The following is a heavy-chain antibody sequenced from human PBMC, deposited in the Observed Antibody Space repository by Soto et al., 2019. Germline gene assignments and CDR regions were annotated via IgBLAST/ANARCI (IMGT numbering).Heavy chain of an antibody. CDR2: IIPIFGTA. J-gene: IGHJ6*02. CDR3: AITGNEYSRSGGYYGMDV. CDR1: GGTFSSYA. D-gene: IGHD6-6*01. Sequence: SVKVSCKASGGTFSSYAISWVRQAPGQGLEWMGGIIPIFGTANYAQKFQGRVTITADESTSTAYMELSSLRSEDTAVYYCAITGNEYSRSGGYYGMDVCGQGRTVTVSS. V-gene: IGHV1-69*13.